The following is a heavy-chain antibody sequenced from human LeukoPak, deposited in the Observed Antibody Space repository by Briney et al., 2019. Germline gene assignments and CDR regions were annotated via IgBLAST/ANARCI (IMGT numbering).Heavy chain of an antibody. CDR2: IYYSGST. CDR3: ARHLSSGWYSVGFDY. D-gene: IGHD6-19*01. CDR1: GGSISSYY. V-gene: IGHV4-59*08. Sequence: PSETLSLTCTVSGGSISSYYWNWIRQPPGKGLEWIGYIYYSGSTNYNPSLKSRVTISVDTSKNQFSLKLSSVTAADTAVYYCARHLSSGWYSVGFDYWGQGTLVTVSS. J-gene: IGHJ4*02.